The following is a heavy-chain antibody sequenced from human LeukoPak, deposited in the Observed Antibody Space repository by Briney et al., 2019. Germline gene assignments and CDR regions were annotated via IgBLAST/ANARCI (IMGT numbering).Heavy chain of an antibody. CDR3: ARDPGGIDY. J-gene: IGHJ4*02. D-gene: IGHD1-26*01. CDR2: IYYSGST. V-gene: IGHV4-39*07. Sequence: SETLSLTCTVSGGSISSSSYYWGWIRQPPGKGLEWIGSIYYSGSTYYNPSLKSRVTISVDTSKNQFSLKLSSVTAADTAVYYCARDPGGIDYWGQGTLVTVSS. CDR1: GGSISSSSYY.